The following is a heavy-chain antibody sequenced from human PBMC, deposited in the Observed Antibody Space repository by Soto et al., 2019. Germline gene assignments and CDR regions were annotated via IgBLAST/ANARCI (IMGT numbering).Heavy chain of an antibody. V-gene: IGHV2-5*02. CDR2: IYWDDDK. CDR3: AHRVLRTVFGLVTTTAIFFDF. CDR1: GFSLTTSGVG. Sequence: QITLNESGPTVVRPTETLTLTCRFSGFSLTTSGVGEGWIRQSPGKAPEWLALIYWDDDKRYSASLKSRLTITKDTSKNQVVLTVSDLDPTDTATYYCAHRVLRTVFGLVTTTAIFFDFWGQGTPVAVSS. D-gene: IGHD3-3*01. J-gene: IGHJ4*02.